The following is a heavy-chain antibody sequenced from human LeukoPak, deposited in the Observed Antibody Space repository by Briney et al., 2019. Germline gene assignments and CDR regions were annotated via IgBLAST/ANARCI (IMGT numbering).Heavy chain of an antibody. J-gene: IGHJ4*02. CDR3: ARGGKEVPAR. CDR1: EFPFSYYF. V-gene: IGHV3-11*06. D-gene: IGHD1-1*01. Sequence: GGSLRLSCAASEFPFSYYFISWIRQAPGKGVEWVSYISSSSSSPYRNYAASVEGRFTVSRDNAKNSLYLQMSGLRAEDTAVYYCARGGKEVPARWGQGTLVTASS. CDR2: ISSSSSSPYR.